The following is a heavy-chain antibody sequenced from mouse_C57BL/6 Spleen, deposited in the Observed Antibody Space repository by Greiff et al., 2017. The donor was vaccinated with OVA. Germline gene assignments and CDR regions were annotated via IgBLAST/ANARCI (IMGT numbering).Heavy chain of an antibody. Sequence: VQLQQSGPELVKPGASVKISCKASGYSFTGYYMNWVKQSPEKSLEWIGEINPSTGGTTYNQKFKAKATLTVDKSSSTAYMQLKSLTSEDSAVYYCARGGLYYYAMDDWGQGTSVTVSS. CDR2: INPSTGGT. CDR1: GYSFTGYY. V-gene: IGHV1-42*01. CDR3: ARGGLYYYAMDD. D-gene: IGHD6-5*01. J-gene: IGHJ4*01.